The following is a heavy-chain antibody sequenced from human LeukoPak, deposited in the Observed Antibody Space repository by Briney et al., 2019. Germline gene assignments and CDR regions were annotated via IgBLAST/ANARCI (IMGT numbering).Heavy chain of an antibody. Sequence: ASVKVSCKTSGYTFIGYYMHWVRQAPGQGLEWMGLINPSGGSTNYAQKFQGRVTMTRDTSMSTVYMELSSLRSEDTAVYYCARGPRITVIRGGQWYCYMDVWGKGTTVTISS. V-gene: IGHV1-46*01. CDR3: ARGPRITVIRGGQWYCYMDV. D-gene: IGHD3-10*01. CDR2: INPSGGST. J-gene: IGHJ6*03. CDR1: GYTFIGYY.